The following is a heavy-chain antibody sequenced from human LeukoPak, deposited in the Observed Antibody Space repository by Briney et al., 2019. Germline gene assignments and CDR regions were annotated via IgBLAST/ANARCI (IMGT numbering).Heavy chain of an antibody. Sequence: SETLSLTCAVYGGSFSGYYWSWIRQPPGKGLEWIGEINHSGSTNYNPSLKSRVTISVDTSKNQFSLKLSSVTAADTAVHYCARGLAVAGTSFGDYWGQRTLVTVSS. D-gene: IGHD6-19*01. CDR2: INHSGST. CDR1: GGSFSGYY. J-gene: IGHJ4*02. V-gene: IGHV4-34*01. CDR3: ARGLAVAGTSFGDY.